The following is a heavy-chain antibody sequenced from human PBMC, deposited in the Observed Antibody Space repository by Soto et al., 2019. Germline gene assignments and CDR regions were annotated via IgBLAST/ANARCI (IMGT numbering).Heavy chain of an antibody. J-gene: IGHJ5*02. CDR3: ARQVPAAIRLGWFDA. CDR1: GGSISRSTYY. V-gene: IGHV4-39*01. CDR2: IYYSGNT. D-gene: IGHD2-2*02. Sequence: SETLSLTCTVSGGSISRSTYYWGWIRQPPGKGLEWIGSIYYSGNTYYRPSLKSRVTISVDTSKNQFSLKLSSVTAADTAVYYCARQVPAAIRLGWFDAWGQGTLVTVSS.